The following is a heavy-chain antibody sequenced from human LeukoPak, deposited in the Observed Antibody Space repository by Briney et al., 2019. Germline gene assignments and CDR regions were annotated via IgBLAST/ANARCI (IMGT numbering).Heavy chain of an antibody. CDR3: ARVGFGEFLLSRKYYYYMEV. D-gene: IGHD3-10*01. J-gene: IGHJ6*03. CDR1: GFTFSSYS. Sequence: GGSLRLSCAASGFTFSSYSMNWVRQAPGKGLEWVSSISSSSSYISYADSVKGRFTISRDNAKNSLYLQMNSLRAEDTAVYYCARVGFGEFLLSRKYYYYMEVWGKGTTVTVSS. CDR2: ISSSSSYI. V-gene: IGHV3-21*01.